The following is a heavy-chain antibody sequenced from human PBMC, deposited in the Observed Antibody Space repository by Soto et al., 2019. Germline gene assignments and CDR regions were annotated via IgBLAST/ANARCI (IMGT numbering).Heavy chain of an antibody. CDR1: GENVSSNTAA. Sequence: QTLTLTCALSGENVSSNTAAWSLIRQSPSRGLEWLARTYYRSKWYNDYAVSVKSRISINLDTSKNQLSLQLISVTPADTAVYYCARDVVVVAAQEFLGDAFDVWGQGTTVTVSS. J-gene: IGHJ3*01. D-gene: IGHD2-15*01. V-gene: IGHV6-1*01. CDR2: TYYRSKWYN. CDR3: ARDVVVVAAQEFLGDAFDV.